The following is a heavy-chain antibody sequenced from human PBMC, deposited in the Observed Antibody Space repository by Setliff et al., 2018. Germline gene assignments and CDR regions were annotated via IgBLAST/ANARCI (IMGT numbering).Heavy chain of an antibody. CDR1: GFIFTNVW. J-gene: IGHJ6*02. CDR2: ISSSSSTI. V-gene: IGHV3-11*04. CDR3: ARGHIVVVPAAMGVGMDV. Sequence: GGSLRLSCAASGFIFTNVWMSWVRQAPGKGLEWVSYISSSSSTIYYADSVKGRFTISRDNAKNTLYLQMNSLRAEDTAVYYGARGHIVVVPAAMGVGMDVWGQGTTVTVSS. D-gene: IGHD2-2*01.